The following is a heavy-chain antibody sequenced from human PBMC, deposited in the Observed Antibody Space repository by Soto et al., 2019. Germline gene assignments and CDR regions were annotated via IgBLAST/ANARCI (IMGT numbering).Heavy chain of an antibody. V-gene: IGHV3-74*01. CDR2: INSDGSST. D-gene: IGHD1-1*01. J-gene: IGHJ4*02. CDR3: ARKPDGTVRLDY. Sequence: GGSLRLSCAASGFTFSSYWMHWVRQAPGKGLVWVSRINSDGSSTSYADSVKGRFTISRDNAKNTLYLQMNSLRAEDTAGYYCARKPDGTVRLDYWGQGTLVTVS. CDR1: GFTFSSYW.